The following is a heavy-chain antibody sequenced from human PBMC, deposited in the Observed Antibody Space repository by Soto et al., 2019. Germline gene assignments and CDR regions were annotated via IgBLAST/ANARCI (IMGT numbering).Heavy chain of an antibody. D-gene: IGHD3-10*01. CDR1: GGSFSGYY. CDR3: ARGGRGRRGDFDP. V-gene: IGHV4-34*01. J-gene: IGHJ5*02. Sequence: QVQLQQWGAGLLKPSETLSLTCAVYGGSFSGYYWSWIRQPPGKGLEWIGEINHSGSTNYNPSLKSRVTISVDTSKNQFSLKLSSVTAADTAVYYCARGGRGRRGDFDPWGQGTLVTVSS. CDR2: INHSGST.